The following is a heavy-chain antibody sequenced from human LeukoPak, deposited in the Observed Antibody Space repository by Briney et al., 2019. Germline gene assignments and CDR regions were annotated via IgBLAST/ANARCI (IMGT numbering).Heavy chain of an antibody. Sequence: GGSLRLSCAASRFTFSSYEMNWVRQAPGKGLEWVSYISGSGIKHYADSVKGRFTIPRDNAKNSLYLQMNSLRVVDTAVYYCAREDTGVAFDIWGQGTTVTV. D-gene: IGHD2-8*01. J-gene: IGHJ3*02. V-gene: IGHV3-48*03. CDR1: RFTFSSYE. CDR3: AREDTGVAFDI. CDR2: ISGSGIK.